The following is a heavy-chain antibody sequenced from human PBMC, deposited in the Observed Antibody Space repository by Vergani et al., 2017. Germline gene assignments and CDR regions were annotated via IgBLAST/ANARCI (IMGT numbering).Heavy chain of an antibody. CDR2: IWDDGSNK. D-gene: IGHD3-22*01. CDR1: GFTFSSYS. Sequence: VQLVESGGGLVKPGGSLRLSCAASGFTFSSYSMHWVRQAPGKGLEWVAVIWDDGSNKNFADSVKGRFTISRDNSKNTLYLQMNSLRAEDTAVYYCAKESHYYDSSGYYDPSSYFDLWGRGTLVTVSS. J-gene: IGHJ2*01. V-gene: IGHV3-33*06. CDR3: AKESHYYDSSGYYDPSSYFDL.